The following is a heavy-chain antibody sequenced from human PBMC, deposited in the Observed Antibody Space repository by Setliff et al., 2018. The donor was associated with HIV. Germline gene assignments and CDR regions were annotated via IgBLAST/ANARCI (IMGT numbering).Heavy chain of an antibody. J-gene: IGHJ5*02. CDR3: ARRIDNSGSFPDKNWFDT. V-gene: IGHV4-4*09. CDR1: GGSISSYC. CDR2: IFSSGST. Sequence: PSETLSLTCTVSGGSISSYCWNWIRQSPGRGLEWIGFIFSSGSTKYNPSLQSRVTMSIDTSKNQFSLKQTSVTAADTAVYYCARRIDNSGSFPDKNWFDTWGQGSLVTVSS. D-gene: IGHD3-10*01.